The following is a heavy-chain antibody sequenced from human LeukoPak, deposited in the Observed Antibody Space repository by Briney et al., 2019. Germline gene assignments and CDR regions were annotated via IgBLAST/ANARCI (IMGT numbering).Heavy chain of an antibody. CDR1: GFTFSSYD. D-gene: IGHD1-26*01. J-gene: IGHJ4*02. Sequence: PGGSLRLSCAASGFTFSSYDMHWVRQAPGKGLEWVAVISYDGSNKYYADSVKGRFTISRDNSKNTLYLQMNSLRAEDTAMYYCAKPEFSDSGSYYFDYWGQGTLVNVSS. CDR3: AKPEFSDSGSYYFDY. CDR2: ISYDGSNK. V-gene: IGHV3-30*18.